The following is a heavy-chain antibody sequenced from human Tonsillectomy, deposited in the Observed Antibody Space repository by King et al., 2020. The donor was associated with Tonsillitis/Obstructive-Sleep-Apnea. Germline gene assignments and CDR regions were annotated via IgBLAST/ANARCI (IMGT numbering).Heavy chain of an antibody. V-gene: IGHV4-31*03. D-gene: IGHD2-2*01. CDR3: ARGGGYCSTNSCSDFDY. CDR1: GDSISNGDYY. CDR2: IYNSGHT. Sequence: QLQESGPGLVKPSQTLSLTCTVSGDSISNGDYYWSWIRQHPGKGLEWIGYIYNSGHTYYNPSLKSRLIISVDSSKNQFSLKLSSVTAADTAVYYCARGGGYCSTNSCSDFDYWGQGTLVTVSP. J-gene: IGHJ4*02.